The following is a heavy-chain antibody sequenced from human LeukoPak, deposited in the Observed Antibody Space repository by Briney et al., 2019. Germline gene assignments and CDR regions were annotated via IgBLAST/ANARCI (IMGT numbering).Heavy chain of an antibody. CDR1: GYTFINYG. D-gene: IGHD2/OR15-2a*01. Sequence: ASVRVSCKASGYTFINYGISGVRQAPGQGLEWMGWISGYNGDTKYAQKLQGRVTMTRDTSTTTAYMELRSLRSDDAAIYYCARVPPSTSRFWYFDIWGRGTLVTVSS. CDR2: ISGYNGDT. CDR3: ARVPPSTSRFWYFDI. V-gene: IGHV1-18*01. J-gene: IGHJ2*01.